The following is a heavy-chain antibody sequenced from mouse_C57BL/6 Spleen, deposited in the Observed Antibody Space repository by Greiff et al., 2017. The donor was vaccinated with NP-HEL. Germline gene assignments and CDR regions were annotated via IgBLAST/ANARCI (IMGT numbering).Heavy chain of an antibody. D-gene: IGHD2-4*01. J-gene: IGHJ4*01. CDR1: GFSLTSYG. Sequence: VQLQQSGPGLVQPSQSLSITCTVSGFSLTSYGVHWVRQSPGKGLEWLGVIWSGGSTDYNVAFISRLSISKDNSKSQVFFKMNSLQADDTAIYYCARVYYDYDYAMDYWGQGTSVTVSS. CDR3: ARVYYDYDYAMDY. CDR2: IWSGGST. V-gene: IGHV2-2*01.